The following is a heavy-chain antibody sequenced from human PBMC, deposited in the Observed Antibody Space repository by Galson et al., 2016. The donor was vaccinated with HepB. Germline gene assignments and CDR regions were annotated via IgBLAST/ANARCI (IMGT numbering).Heavy chain of an antibody. CDR2: IYWDGDE. Sequence: PALVKPTQTLTLTCNFSGFSLSSSGEGVGWFRQPPGKALEWLTLIYWDGDERYSPSLKNRLTITKDTSKNQVVLTMTNMDPVDTATYYCARSWRSSWYVVGFDPWGPGTLVTVSS. J-gene: IGHJ5*02. D-gene: IGHD6-13*01. CDR3: ARSWRSSWYVVGFDP. CDR1: GFSLSSSGEG. V-gene: IGHV2-5*02.